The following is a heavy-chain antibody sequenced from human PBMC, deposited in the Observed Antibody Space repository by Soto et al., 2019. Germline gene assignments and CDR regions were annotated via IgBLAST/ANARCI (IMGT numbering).Heavy chain of an antibody. Sequence: ASVKVSCKASGYTFTSYAMHWVRQAPGQRLEWMGWINAGNGNTKYSQKFQGRVTITRDTSASTAYMELSSLRSEDTAVYYCARARGSYDILTGPFDYWGQGTLVTVSS. J-gene: IGHJ4*02. CDR2: INAGNGNT. CDR1: GYTFTSYA. CDR3: ARARGSYDILTGPFDY. D-gene: IGHD3-9*01. V-gene: IGHV1-3*01.